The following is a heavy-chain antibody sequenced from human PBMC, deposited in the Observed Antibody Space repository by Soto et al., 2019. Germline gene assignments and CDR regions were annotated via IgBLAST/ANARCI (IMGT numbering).Heavy chain of an antibody. V-gene: IGHV4-59*06. J-gene: IGHJ3*02. CDR2: IYYSGST. CDR1: GGSISSYY. Sequence: SETLSLTCTVSGGSISSYYWTWIRQHPGKGLEWIGYIYYSGSTYYNPSLKSRVTISVDTSKNQFSLKLSSVTAADTAVYYCARGGHYYGSGSYPDAFDIWGQGTMVTVSS. CDR3: ARGGHYYGSGSYPDAFDI. D-gene: IGHD3-10*01.